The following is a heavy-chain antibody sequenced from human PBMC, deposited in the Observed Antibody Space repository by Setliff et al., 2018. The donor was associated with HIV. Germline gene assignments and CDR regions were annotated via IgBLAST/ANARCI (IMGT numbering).Heavy chain of an antibody. CDR1: GYTFTSYY. Sequence: ASVKVSCKASGYTFTSYYMHWVRQAPGQGLQWMGIINPSGGSTTYAQKFQGRVTMTRDTSTTTIFMELSSLRSEDTAVYYCARDGYYNFWSGYGYYYYYMDVCGKGTTVTV. J-gene: IGHJ6*03. CDR2: INPSGGST. CDR3: ARDGYYNFWSGYGYYYYYMDV. V-gene: IGHV1-46*01. D-gene: IGHD3-3*01.